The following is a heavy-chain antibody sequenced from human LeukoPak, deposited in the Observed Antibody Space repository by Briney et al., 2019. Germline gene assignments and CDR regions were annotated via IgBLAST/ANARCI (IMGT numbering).Heavy chain of an antibody. CDR2: ISGSGGST. J-gene: IGHJ1*01. V-gene: IGHV3-23*01. CDR3: AKDPTPTHAEYFQH. CDR1: GFTFSSYA. Sequence: AGGSLRLSCAASGFTFSSYAMSWVRQAPGKGLEWVSAISGSGGSTYYADSVKGRFTISRDNSKNTLYLQMNSLRAEDTAVYYCAKDPTPTHAEYFQHWGQGTLVTVSS. D-gene: IGHD1-1*01.